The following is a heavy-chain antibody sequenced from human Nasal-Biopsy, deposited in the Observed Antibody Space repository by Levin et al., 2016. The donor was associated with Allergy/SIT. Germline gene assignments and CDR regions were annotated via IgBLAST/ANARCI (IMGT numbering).Heavy chain of an antibody. CDR1: GGSISSGGYY. CDR3: AGHPGHYFDPSGYYDAASDI. Sequence: SETLSLTCTVSGGSISSGGYYWGWIRQPPGKGLEWIGNIKYSGTTYYNPSLKSRVTISVDTSKNEFSLKLTSVTAADMAVYYCAGHPGHYFDPSGYYDAASDIWGQGTMVTVSS. D-gene: IGHD3-22*01. J-gene: IGHJ3*02. V-gene: IGHV4-39*01. CDR2: IKYSGTT.